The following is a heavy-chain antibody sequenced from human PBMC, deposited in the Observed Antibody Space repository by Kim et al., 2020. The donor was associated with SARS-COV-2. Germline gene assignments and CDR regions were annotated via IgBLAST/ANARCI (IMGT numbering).Heavy chain of an antibody. V-gene: IGHV4-31*02. CDR3: ARGFGSSGYYPFDY. D-gene: IGHD3-22*01. J-gene: IGHJ4*02. Sequence: NPSLQSRLTISVDMSKNQFSLRLSSVTAADTAFYYCARGFGSSGYYPFDYWGQGTLVTVSS.